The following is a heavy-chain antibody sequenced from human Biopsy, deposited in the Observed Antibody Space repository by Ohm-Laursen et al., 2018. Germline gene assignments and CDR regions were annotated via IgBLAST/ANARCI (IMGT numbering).Heavy chain of an antibody. D-gene: IGHD3-10*01. Sequence: SLRLSCSASGFNFSAYSIVWVRQAPGKGLEWVSSITSRTSSTYYADSVKGRVTISRDNANNSVSLQMNNLRVDDTAVYYCARWYGDLFYYYNGMDVWGQGTTVTVSS. CDR1: GFNFSAYS. CDR2: ITSRTSST. V-gene: IGHV3-21*01. CDR3: ARWYGDLFYYYNGMDV. J-gene: IGHJ6*02.